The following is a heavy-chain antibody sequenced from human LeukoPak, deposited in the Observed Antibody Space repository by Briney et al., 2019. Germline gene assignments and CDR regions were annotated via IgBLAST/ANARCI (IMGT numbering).Heavy chain of an antibody. D-gene: IGHD5-12*01. Sequence: PGGSLRLSCAASGFTFSSYAMSWVRQAPGKGLEWVSAISGSGGSTYYADSVKGRFTISRDNSKNTLYLQTNSLRAEDTAVYYCARAGYSGYDLNWLDYWGQGTLVTVSS. V-gene: IGHV3-23*01. CDR1: GFTFSSYA. CDR2: ISGSGGST. J-gene: IGHJ4*02. CDR3: ARAGYSGYDLNWLDY.